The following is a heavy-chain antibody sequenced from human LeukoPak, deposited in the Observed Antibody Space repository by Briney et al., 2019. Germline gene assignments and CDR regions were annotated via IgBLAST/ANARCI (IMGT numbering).Heavy chain of an antibody. V-gene: IGHV1-24*01. CDR1: GYTLTELS. D-gene: IGHD6-13*01. CDR3: ATGFVGAAAEVN. Sequence: ASVKVSCKVSGYTLTELSKHWVRQAPGKGLEWMGGFDPEDGETIYAQKFQGRVTMTEDTSTDTAYMELSSLRSEDTAVYYCATGFVGAAAEVNWGQGTLVTVSS. J-gene: IGHJ4*02. CDR2: FDPEDGET.